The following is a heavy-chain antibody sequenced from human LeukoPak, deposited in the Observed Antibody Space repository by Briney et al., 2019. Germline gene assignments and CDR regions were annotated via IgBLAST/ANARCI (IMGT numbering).Heavy chain of an antibody. V-gene: IGHV4-31*01. CDR3: ARACSSTSCYATLDY. J-gene: IGHJ4*02. CDR1: GGSISSGGYY. CDR2: IYYSGST. D-gene: IGHD2-2*01. Sequence: PSQTLSLTCTVSGGSISSGGYYWSWIRQHPGKGLEWIGYIYYSGSTYYNPSLKSQVTIPVDTSKNQFSLKLSSVTAADTAVYYCARACSSTSCYATLDYWGQGTLVTVSS.